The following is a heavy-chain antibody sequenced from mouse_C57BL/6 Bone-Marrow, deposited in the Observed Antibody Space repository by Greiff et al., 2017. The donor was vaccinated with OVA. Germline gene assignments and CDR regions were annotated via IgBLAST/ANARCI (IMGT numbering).Heavy chain of an antibody. Sequence: VKLVESGAELVKPGASVKISCKASGYAFSSYWMNWVKQRPGKGLEWIGQIYPGDGDTNYNGKFKGKATLTADKSSSTAYMQLSSLTSEDSAVYFCARLDDYDGAWFAYWGQGTLVTVAA. CDR1: GYAFSSYW. J-gene: IGHJ3*01. CDR2: IYPGDGDT. D-gene: IGHD2-4*01. V-gene: IGHV1-80*01. CDR3: ARLDDYDGAWFAY.